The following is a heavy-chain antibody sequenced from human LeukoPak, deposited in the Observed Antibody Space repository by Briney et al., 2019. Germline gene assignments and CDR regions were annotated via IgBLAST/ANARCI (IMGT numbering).Heavy chain of an antibody. CDR2: IRYDGSNK. CDR3: AKVPGMEWLLPPPESYYYYYMDV. Sequence: GGSLRLSCAASGFTFSSYGMHWVRQAPGKGLEWVAFIRYDGSNKYYADSVKGRFTISRDNSKNTLYLQMNSLRAEDTAVYYCAKVPGMEWLLPPPESYYYYYMDVWGKGTTVTVSS. D-gene: IGHD3-3*01. CDR1: GFTFSSYG. V-gene: IGHV3-30*02. J-gene: IGHJ6*03.